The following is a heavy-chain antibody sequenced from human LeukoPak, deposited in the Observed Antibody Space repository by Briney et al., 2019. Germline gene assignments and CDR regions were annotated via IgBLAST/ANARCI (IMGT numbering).Heavy chain of an antibody. CDR3: ARHIDSSGYSPSDY. D-gene: IGHD3-22*01. V-gene: IGHV4-39*01. CDR2: IYYSGST. Sequence: SETLSLTCTISGGSISSSSYYWGWIRQPPGKGLEWIGSIYYSGSTYYNPSLKSRVTISVDTSKNQFSLKLSSVTAADTAVYYCARHIDSSGYSPSDYWGQGTLVTVSS. CDR1: GGSISSSSYY. J-gene: IGHJ4*02.